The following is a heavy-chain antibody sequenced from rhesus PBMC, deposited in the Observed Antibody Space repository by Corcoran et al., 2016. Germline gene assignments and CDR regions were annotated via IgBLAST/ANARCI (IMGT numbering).Heavy chain of an antibody. CDR2: IDGNSGGT. J-gene: IGHJ4*01. CDR1: GGSISGYY. V-gene: IGHV4-81*01. CDR3: ARRDSFDY. Sequence: QVQLQESGPGLVKPSETLSLTCTVSGGSISGYYWSWIRQPPGEGLEWSGNIDGNSGGTNYNPSLKRRVTISKDTSKHQFSLKLSSVTAAGTAVYYCARRDSFDYWGQGVLVTVSS.